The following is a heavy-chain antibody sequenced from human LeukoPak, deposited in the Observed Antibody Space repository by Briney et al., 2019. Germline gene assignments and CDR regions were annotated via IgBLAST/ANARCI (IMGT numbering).Heavy chain of an antibody. D-gene: IGHD5-12*01. CDR1: GGSITSTSFY. CDR3: VRHFGYTRAWDRYYYDIHV. CDR2: IYHTGRT. Sequence: SSETLSLTCTVSGGSITSTSFYWVWIRQSPGKGLEWIGTIYHTGRTYDNPSLKSRVTISVDTSENQFSLKLNSVTAADTAIYYCVRHFGYTRAWDRYYYDIHVCGQGGTVTISS. J-gene: IGHJ6*02. V-gene: IGHV4-39*01.